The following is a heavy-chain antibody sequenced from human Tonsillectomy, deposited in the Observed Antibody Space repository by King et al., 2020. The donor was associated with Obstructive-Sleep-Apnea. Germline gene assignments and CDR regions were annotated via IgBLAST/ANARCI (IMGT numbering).Heavy chain of an antibody. D-gene: IGHD1-26*01. CDR2: IYYSGGT. CDR1: GGSISSYY. Sequence: QLQESGPGLVKPSETLSLTCTVSGGSISSYYWSWIRQPPGKGLEWIGYIYYSGGTNYNPSLKSRVTISVDTSKNQFSLKLSSVTAADTAVYYCARSGSGMDVWGQGTTVTVSS. J-gene: IGHJ6*02. V-gene: IGHV4-59*08. CDR3: ARSGSGMDV.